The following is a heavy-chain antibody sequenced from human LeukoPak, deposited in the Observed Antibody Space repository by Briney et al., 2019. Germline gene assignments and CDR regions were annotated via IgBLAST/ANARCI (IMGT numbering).Heavy chain of an antibody. CDR2: IYYSGST. CDR1: GGSISSSNW. D-gene: IGHD2-15*01. J-gene: IGHJ6*02. V-gene: IGHV4-39*01. Sequence: SETLSLTCAVSGGSISSSNWWSWVRQPPGKGLEWIGSIYYSGSTYYNPSLKSRVTISVDTSKNQFSLKLSSVTAADTAVYYCSCYYYYYYGMDVWGQGTTVTVSS. CDR3: SCYYYYYYGMDV.